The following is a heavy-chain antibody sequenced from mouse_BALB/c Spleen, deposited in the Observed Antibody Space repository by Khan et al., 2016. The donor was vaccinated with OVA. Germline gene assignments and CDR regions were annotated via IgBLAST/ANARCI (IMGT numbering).Heavy chain of an antibody. CDR1: GFTFSDYY. Sequence: EVELVESGGGLVKPGGSLKLSCAASGFTFSDYYMYWVRQTPEKRLEWVATISDGGSYTSYPDSVKGRFTISRDNATNNLYLQMSSLKSEDTARYCCAREDYGGFAYWDQGTLVTVAA. J-gene: IGHJ3*01. CDR2: ISDGGSYT. D-gene: IGHD1-1*02. CDR3: AREDYGGFAY. V-gene: IGHV5-4*02.